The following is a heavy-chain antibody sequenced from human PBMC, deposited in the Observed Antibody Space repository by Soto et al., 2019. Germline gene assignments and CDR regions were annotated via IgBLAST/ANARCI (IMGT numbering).Heavy chain of an antibody. J-gene: IGHJ6*02. D-gene: IGHD6-13*01. Sequence: EVQLVESGGGLVQPGGSLRLSCAASGFTLSSYNMNWVRQAPGKGLEWVSYISGGSDTIYYADSVKGRFTISRDNAKNSLYLQRDSLRDEDTAEYYCARDHGGSTWFVGIYYYFGVDVWGQGTTVTVSS. V-gene: IGHV3-48*02. CDR3: ARDHGGSTWFVGIYYYFGVDV. CDR2: ISGGSDTI. CDR1: GFTLSSYN.